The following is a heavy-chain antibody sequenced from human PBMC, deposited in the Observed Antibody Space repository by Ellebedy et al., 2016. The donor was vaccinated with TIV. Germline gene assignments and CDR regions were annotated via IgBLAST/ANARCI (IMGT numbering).Heavy chain of an antibody. CDR1: GFTFSDYA. V-gene: IGHV3-30*17. J-gene: IGHJ3*01. CDR2: IPFDAGRPT. Sequence: PGGSLRLSCAASGFTFSDYAMHWVRQAPGKGPQWVSIIPFDAGRPTYYADSVRGRFPISRDNFKNTRSLQMNSLRSEETAVYYCVREWGRESVPRSPRAAAFDVWGPGTMVTVSS. CDR3: VREWGRESVPRSPRAAAFDV. D-gene: IGHD3-10*01.